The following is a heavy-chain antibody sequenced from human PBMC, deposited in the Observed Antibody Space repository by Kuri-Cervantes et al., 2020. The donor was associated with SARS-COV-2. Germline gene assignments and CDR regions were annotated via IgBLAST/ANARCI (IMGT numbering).Heavy chain of an antibody. Sequence: GESLKISCAASGFTFSSYAMSWFRQAPGKGLEYVSAISSNGGSTYYADSVKGRFTISRDNSKNTLYLQMSSLRAEDTAVYYCVKDNGYCSSTSCFDFDYWGQGTLVTVSS. J-gene: IGHJ4*02. CDR2: ISSNGGST. V-gene: IGHV3-64D*09. CDR3: VKDNGYCSSTSCFDFDY. CDR1: GFTFSSYA. D-gene: IGHD2-2*03.